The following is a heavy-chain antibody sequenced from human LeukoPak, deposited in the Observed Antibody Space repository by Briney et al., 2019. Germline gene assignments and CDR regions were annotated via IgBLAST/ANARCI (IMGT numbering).Heavy chain of an antibody. CDR2: IYYSGST. Sequence: SETLSLTCTVSGGSISSYYWSWIRQPPGKGLEWIGYIYYSGSTNYNPSLKSRVTISVDTSKNQFSLKLSSVTAADTAVYYCARDEITMVRGVAPIIFDYWGQGTLVTVSS. D-gene: IGHD3-10*01. CDR3: ARDEITMVRGVAPIIFDY. J-gene: IGHJ4*02. CDR1: GGSISSYY. V-gene: IGHV4-59*01.